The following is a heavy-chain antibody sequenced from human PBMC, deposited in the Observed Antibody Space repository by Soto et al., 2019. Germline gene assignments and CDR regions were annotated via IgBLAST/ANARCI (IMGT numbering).Heavy chain of an antibody. CDR3: VRLIGNSWLDS. J-gene: IGHJ5*01. D-gene: IGHD2-8*01. CDR2: TYYRSKWYD. CDR1: GDSVSTHSGT. V-gene: IGHV6-1*01. Sequence: QVQLQPSGPGLVKPSQTLSLTCDISGDSVSTHSGTWNLIRQSPSRGLEWLGRTYYRSKWYDDYAVSVKSRITISPDTSNNQLSLQLNSVTPDATAVYYCVRLIGNSWLDSWGQGTLVTVSS.